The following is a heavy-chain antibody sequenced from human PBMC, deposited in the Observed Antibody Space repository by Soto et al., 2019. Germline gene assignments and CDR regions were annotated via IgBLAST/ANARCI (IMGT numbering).Heavy chain of an antibody. CDR2: INSSGST. J-gene: IGHJ3*02. V-gene: IGHV4-31*03. CDR1: GGSIKSHDYY. D-gene: IGHD1-1*01. Sequence: QVQLQESGPGLVKPSQTLSLTCTVSGGSIKSHDYYWNWIRQHPEKGLEWLGYINSSGSTYYNPSLKSRVSISVDTSKNRFYLRLTSVTAADTAVYYCARAIRTDHLKGPTTATFDIWCQGTLVSVSS. CDR3: ARAIRTDHLKGPTTATFDI.